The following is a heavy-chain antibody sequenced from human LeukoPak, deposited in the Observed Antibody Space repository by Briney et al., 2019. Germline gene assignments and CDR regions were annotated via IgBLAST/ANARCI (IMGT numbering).Heavy chain of an antibody. V-gene: IGHV3-11*01. CDR1: GFTFSDYY. CDR3: ARDPDFYGSGSYYKGNWFDA. J-gene: IGHJ5*02. CDR2: ISSSGSTI. Sequence: PGGSLRLSSAASGFTFSDYYMSWIRQAPGKGLEWVSYISSSGSTIYYADSVKGRFTISRDNAKNSLYLQMNSLRAEDTAVYYCARDPDFYGSGSYYKGNWFDAWGQGTLVTVSS. D-gene: IGHD3-10*01.